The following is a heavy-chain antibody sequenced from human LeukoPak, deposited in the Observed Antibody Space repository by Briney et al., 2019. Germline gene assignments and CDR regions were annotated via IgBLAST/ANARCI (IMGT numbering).Heavy chain of an antibody. Sequence: ASVKVSCKASGYTFTSFGISWVRQAPGQGLEWMGWISTYNGNTNYAQKLQGRVTMTTDTSTSRVYMDLRSLRSDDTAVYYCARDRAGSAWYTTFDYWDQGTLIIVSS. CDR2: ISTYNGNT. CDR3: ARDRAGSAWYTTFDY. V-gene: IGHV1-18*01. D-gene: IGHD6-19*01. CDR1: GYTFTSFG. J-gene: IGHJ4*02.